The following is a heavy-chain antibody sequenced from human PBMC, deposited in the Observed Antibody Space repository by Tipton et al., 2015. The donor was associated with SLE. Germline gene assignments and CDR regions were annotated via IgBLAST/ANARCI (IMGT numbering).Heavy chain of an antibody. V-gene: IGHV3-53*04. Sequence: GSLRLSCTVSGGSISSYYWSWVRQAPGKGLEWVSVIYSGGSTYYADSVKGRFTISRHNSKNTLYLQMNSLRAEDTAVYYCARDLRTRGYSYGHEDAFDIWGQGTMVTVSS. CDR2: IYSGGST. CDR1: GGSISSYY. D-gene: IGHD5-18*01. CDR3: ARDLRTRGYSYGHEDAFDI. J-gene: IGHJ3*02.